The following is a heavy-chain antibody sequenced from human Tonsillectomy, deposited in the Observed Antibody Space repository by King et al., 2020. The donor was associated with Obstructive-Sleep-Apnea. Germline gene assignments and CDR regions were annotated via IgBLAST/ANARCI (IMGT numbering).Heavy chain of an antibody. V-gene: IGHV3-74*01. J-gene: IGHJ4*02. CDR3: VRARWYYDSPEPFWD. CDR1: GFTFSSYW. CDR2: INSDGSST. D-gene: IGHD3-22*01. Sequence: VQLVESGGGLVQPGGSLRLSCAASGFTFSSYWMHWVRQAPGKGLVWVSRINSDGSSTTYADSVKGRFTISRDNAKNTLYLQMNSLRAEDTAVYFCVRARWYYDSPEPFWDWGQGTLVTVSS.